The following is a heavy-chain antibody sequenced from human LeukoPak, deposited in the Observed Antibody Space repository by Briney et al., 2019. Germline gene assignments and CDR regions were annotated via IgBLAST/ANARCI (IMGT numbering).Heavy chain of an antibody. D-gene: IGHD7-27*01. V-gene: IGHV3-33*01. Sequence: GGSLRLSCAASGFTFSNYGMHWVRQAPGKGLEWVALIWYDGSNRYYADSVKGRFTISRDNSKNTLYLQMNSLRAEDTAVYYCASITGDLFDYGAREPWSPSPQ. CDR1: GFTFSNYG. J-gene: IGHJ4*02. CDR2: IWYDGSNR. CDR3: ASITGDLFDY.